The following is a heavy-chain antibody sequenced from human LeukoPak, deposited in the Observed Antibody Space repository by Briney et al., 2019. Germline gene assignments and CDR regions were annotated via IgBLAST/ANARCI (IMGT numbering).Heavy chain of an antibody. V-gene: IGHV4-59*01. CDR2: IYYSGST. J-gene: IGHJ3*02. D-gene: IGHD4-23*01. CDR1: GGSTSSYY. CDR3: ASLVVTPGGDAFDI. Sequence: PSETLSLTCTVSGGSTSSYYWSWIRQPPGKGLEWIGYIYYSGSTNYNPSLKSRVTISVDTSKNQFSLKLSSVTAADTAVYYCASLVVTPGGDAFDIWGQGTMVTVSS.